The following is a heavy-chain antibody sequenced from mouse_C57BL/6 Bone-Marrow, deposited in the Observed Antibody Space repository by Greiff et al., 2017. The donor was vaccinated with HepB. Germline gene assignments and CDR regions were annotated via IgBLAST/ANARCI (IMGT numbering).Heavy chain of an antibody. CDR2: ISSGGSYT. Sequence: EVKVEESGGDLVKPGGSLKLSCAASGFTFSSYGMSWVRQTPDKRLEWVATISSGGSYTYYPDSVKGRFTISRDNAKNTLYLQMSSLKSEDTAMYYCARQGRYYYGSSYVKYYYAMDYWGQGTSVTVSS. CDR3: ARQGRYYYGSSYVKYYYAMDY. V-gene: IGHV5-6*02. J-gene: IGHJ4*01. D-gene: IGHD1-1*01. CDR1: GFTFSSYG.